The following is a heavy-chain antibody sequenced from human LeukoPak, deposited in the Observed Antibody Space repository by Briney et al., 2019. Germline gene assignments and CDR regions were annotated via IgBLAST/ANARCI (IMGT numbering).Heavy chain of an antibody. CDR3: ARVRGNGYNPQYFDY. CDR2: VYTSGST. Sequence: SQTLSLACTVSGGSISSGSYYWSWIRQPAGKGLEWIGRVYTSGSTNYNPSLKSRVTISVDTSKNQFSLKLSSVTAADTAVYYCARVRGNGYNPQYFDYWGQGTLVTVSS. CDR1: GGSISSGSYY. V-gene: IGHV4-61*02. D-gene: IGHD5-24*01. J-gene: IGHJ4*02.